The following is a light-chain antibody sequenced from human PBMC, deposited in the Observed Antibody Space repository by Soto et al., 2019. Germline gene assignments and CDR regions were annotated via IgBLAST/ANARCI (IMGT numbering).Light chain of an antibody. V-gene: IGLV2-8*01. Sequence: QSVLTQPPSASGSPGRSVTISCTGTSSDIGTYDYVSWYQHLPDKAPKLIIYEVNKRPSGVPDRFSGSKSGNTASLTVSGLQAEDEADYYCSSYAGSGNVFGTGTKVTVL. CDR2: EVN. CDR3: SSYAGSGNV. CDR1: SSDIGTYDY. J-gene: IGLJ1*01.